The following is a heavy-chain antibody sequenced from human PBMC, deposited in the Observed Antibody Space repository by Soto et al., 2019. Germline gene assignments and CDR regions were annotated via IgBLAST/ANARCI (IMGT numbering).Heavy chain of an antibody. CDR2: IKSKTDGGTT. J-gene: IGHJ6*02. D-gene: IGHD7-27*01. CDR1: GFTFSNAW. V-gene: IGHV3-15*01. Sequence: EVQLVESGGGLVKPGGSLRLSCAASGFTFSNAWMSWVRQAPGKGLEWVGRIKSKTDGGTTDYAAPVKGRFTISRDDSKNTLYLQMNSLKTEDTAVYYCTTWGDYYYYGMDVWGQGTTVTVSS. CDR3: TTWGDYYYYGMDV.